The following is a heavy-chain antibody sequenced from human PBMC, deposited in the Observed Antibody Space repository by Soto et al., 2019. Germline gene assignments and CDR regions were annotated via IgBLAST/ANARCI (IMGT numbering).Heavy chain of an antibody. D-gene: IGHD3-10*01. CDR2: ISSDGENT. V-gene: IGHV3-64*02. Sequence: PGESLKISCAASGLSFSRYSMHWVRQAPGKGLEYVSAISSDGENTYYVDSVKGRFTISRDNSKNTPYLQMGSLRPEDMAVYYCARDGSYLDFDYWGQGTLVTVSS. J-gene: IGHJ4*02. CDR1: GLSFSRYS. CDR3: ARDGSYLDFDY.